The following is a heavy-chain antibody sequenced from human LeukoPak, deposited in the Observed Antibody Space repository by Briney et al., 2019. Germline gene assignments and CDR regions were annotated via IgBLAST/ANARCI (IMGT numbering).Heavy chain of an antibody. D-gene: IGHD3-22*01. Sequence: SETLALTCSASGASISSYYWSWIRQPPGQGLEWIAYIYYSGSTNYNPSLKSRVTISVDTSKNQFSLKLSSVTAADTAVYYCARLTMKNYYFDYWGQGTLVTVSS. CDR1: GASISSYY. CDR3: ARLTMKNYYFDY. V-gene: IGHV4-59*01. J-gene: IGHJ4*02. CDR2: IYYSGST.